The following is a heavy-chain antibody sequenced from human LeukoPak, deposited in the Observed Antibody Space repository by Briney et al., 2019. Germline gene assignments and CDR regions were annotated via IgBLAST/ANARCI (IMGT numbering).Heavy chain of an antibody. J-gene: IGHJ4*02. CDR3: ARGSRDGYNWVNFDY. D-gene: IGHD5-24*01. CDR2: IYTSGST. Sequence: NPSETLSLTCTVSGGSISSYYWSWIRQPAGKGLEWIGRIYTSGSTNYNPSLKSRVTISVDKSKNQFSLKLSSVTAADTAVYYCARGSRDGYNWVNFDYWGQGTLVTVSS. CDR1: GGSISSYY. V-gene: IGHV4-4*07.